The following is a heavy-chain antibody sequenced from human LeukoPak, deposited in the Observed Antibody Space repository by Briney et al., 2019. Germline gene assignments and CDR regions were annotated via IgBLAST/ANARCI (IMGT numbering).Heavy chain of an antibody. J-gene: IGHJ5*02. Sequence: PGRSLRLSCAASGFTFSYYGMNWVRQAPGKGLEWVSSISSSSSYIYYADSVKGRFTISRDNAKNSLYLQMNSLRAEDTAVYYCAGCTMVRGKWINWFDPWGQGTLVTVSS. V-gene: IGHV3-21*01. CDR2: ISSSSSYI. CDR1: GFTFSYYG. CDR3: AGCTMVRGKWINWFDP. D-gene: IGHD3-10*01.